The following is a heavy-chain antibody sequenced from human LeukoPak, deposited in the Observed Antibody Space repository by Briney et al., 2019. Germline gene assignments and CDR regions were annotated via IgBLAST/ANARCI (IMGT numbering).Heavy chain of an antibody. CDR2: IYYSGST. V-gene: IGHV4-59*08. D-gene: IGHD6-19*01. J-gene: IGHJ5*02. Sequence: SETLSLTCTVSGGSISSYYWSWIRQPPGKGLEWIGYIYYSGSTNYNPSLKSRVTISVDTSKNQFSLKLSSVTAADTAVYYCARLSVAGLSYDPWGQGTLVTVSS. CDR3: ARLSVAGLSYDP. CDR1: GGSISSYY.